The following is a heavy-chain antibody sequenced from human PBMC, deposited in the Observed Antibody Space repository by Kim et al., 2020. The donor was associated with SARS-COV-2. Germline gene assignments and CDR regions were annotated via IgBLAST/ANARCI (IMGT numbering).Heavy chain of an antibody. CDR3: ARDLILRGVRVFDI. Sequence: ASVKVSCRASGYTFTTYGFSWVRQAPGQGLEWMGWISAYNGNTNYAQRFEGRVTMTTDTSTRTAYMELRSLRSDDTAVYYCARDLILRGVRVFDIWGQGTMVTVSS. CDR1: GYTFTTYG. D-gene: IGHD3-10*01. V-gene: IGHV1-18*01. CDR2: ISAYNGNT. J-gene: IGHJ3*02.